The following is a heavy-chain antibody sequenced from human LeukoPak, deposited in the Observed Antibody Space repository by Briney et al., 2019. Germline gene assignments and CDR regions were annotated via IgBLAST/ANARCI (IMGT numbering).Heavy chain of an antibody. J-gene: IGHJ4*02. CDR1: GYSISSGYY. V-gene: IGHV4-38-2*02. Sequence: SETLSLTCTVSGYSISSGYYWGWIRQPPGKGLEWIGSIYHSGSTYYNPSLKSRVTISVDTSKNQFSLKLSSVTAADTAVYYCARALYSGSYHDYWGQGILVTVSS. CDR3: ARALYSGSYHDY. D-gene: IGHD1-26*01. CDR2: IYHSGST.